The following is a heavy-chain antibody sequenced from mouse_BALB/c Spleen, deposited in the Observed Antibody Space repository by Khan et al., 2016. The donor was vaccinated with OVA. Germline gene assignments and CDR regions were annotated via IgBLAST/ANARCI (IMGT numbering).Heavy chain of an antibody. CDR1: GYTFTSYS. CDR2: IKPSNNYT. D-gene: IGHD2-14*01. V-gene: IGHV1-4*01. J-gene: IGHJ3*01. Sequence: QVQLKQSGAELARPGASVKMSCKASGYTFTSYSIHWVRQRPGQALEWIGHIKPSNNYTNNNQNYKDKAIWIVDKYSCTAHMQLNIITSEDAAVFYCMCDGAYYRPDGWFAYWGQGTLVTVSA. CDR3: MCDGAYYRPDGWFAY.